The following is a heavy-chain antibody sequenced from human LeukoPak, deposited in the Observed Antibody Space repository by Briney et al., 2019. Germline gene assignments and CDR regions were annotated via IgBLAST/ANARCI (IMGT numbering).Heavy chain of an antibody. D-gene: IGHD6-19*01. J-gene: IGHJ4*01. CDR1: GDSISNFY. Sequence: SETLSLTCTVSGDSISNFYWSWIPQPAEKGLECIGRAYSSGSTHYNPSLKSRVSMSVDTSKNQYSLRQISVTAADTAVYYCARAGFGSGWHYFDYWGRGILVSVSS. CDR2: AYSSGST. V-gene: IGHV4-4*07. CDR3: ARAGFGSGWHYFDY.